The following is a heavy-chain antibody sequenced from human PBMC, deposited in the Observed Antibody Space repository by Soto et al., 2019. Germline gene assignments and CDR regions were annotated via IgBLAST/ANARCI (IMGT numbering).Heavy chain of an antibody. CDR3: ARWQHNVWYAFDY. CDR2: LYYGRSA. Sequence: LSLTCAVSGDSISSYYCMWIRQPPGKGLESIGYLYYGRSANYNPSLKSRVTLSVDTSTNQCSLTLSSMTAADTAVYFCARWQHNVWYAFDYWGQGTLVTVSS. CDR1: GDSISSYY. J-gene: IGHJ4*02. D-gene: IGHD6-13*01. V-gene: IGHV4-59*01.